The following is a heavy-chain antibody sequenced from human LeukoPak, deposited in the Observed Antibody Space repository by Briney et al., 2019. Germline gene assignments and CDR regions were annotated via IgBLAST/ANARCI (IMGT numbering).Heavy chain of an antibody. V-gene: IGHV3-23*01. J-gene: IGHJ6*03. D-gene: IGHD1-1*01. CDR1: NFAFSTYA. CDR2: ISVLGFDT. Sequence: GGSLRLSCAASNFAFSTYAMTWVRQAPGQGLEWVSSISVLGFDTSYADSVKGRFTISRDNSQSTLFLQMNSLRAEDTAVYYCAKARGDWNYYYYMDVWGKGTTVTVSS. CDR3: AKARGDWNYYYYMDV.